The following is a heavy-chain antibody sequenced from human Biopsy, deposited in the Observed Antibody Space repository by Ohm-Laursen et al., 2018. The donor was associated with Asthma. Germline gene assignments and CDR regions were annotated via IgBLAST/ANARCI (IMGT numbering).Heavy chain of an antibody. Sequence: LRLSCAASGFMFRSFGMHWVRQAPGKGLEWVAVISYDGNHKFYEDSVKGRFTIPRDNSKNTLYLQMNSLRTEDTAVYYCAKRRGYSGHDNDYWGQGTLVIVSS. CDR1: GFMFRSFG. CDR3: AKRRGYSGHDNDY. CDR2: ISYDGNHK. V-gene: IGHV3-30*18. D-gene: IGHD5-12*01. J-gene: IGHJ4*02.